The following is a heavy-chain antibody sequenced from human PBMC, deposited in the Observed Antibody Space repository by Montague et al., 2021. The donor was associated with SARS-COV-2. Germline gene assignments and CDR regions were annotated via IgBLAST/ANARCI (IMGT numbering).Heavy chain of an antibody. V-gene: IGHV4-61*02. D-gene: IGHD6-19*01. CDR3: ARDIAVAGLFDY. CDR1: GGSISSGSYY. CDR2: MSISGNT. Sequence: TLSLTCTVSGGSISSGSYYWSWTRHPTGWGLEWIGRMSISGNTYTKATLKSRVTISVDTSKNQFSLKLSSVTAADTAVYYCARDIAVAGLFDYWGQGTLVT. J-gene: IGHJ4*02.